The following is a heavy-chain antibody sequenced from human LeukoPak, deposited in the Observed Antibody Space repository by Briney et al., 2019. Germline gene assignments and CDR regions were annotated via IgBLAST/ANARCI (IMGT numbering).Heavy chain of an antibody. Sequence: GSLILSCAASGSTFSNYWLSWVRPAPGKGLVWVSRINSDGSSRHYADSVKGRFTISRDNAKNTLHLQMTSRRAEDTAVYYCARGGPDSSDYSSLFDYWGRGILVTVSS. J-gene: IGHJ4*02. D-gene: IGHD3-22*01. CDR1: GSTFSNYW. V-gene: IGHV3-74*01. CDR3: ARGGPDSSDYSSLFDY. CDR2: INSDGSSR.